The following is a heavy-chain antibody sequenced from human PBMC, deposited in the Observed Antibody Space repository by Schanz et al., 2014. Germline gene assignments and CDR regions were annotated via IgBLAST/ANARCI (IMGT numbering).Heavy chain of an antibody. CDR2: IRDDGSNK. Sequence: QLVESGGGVVQPGGSLRLSCAASGFTFSSYGMHWVRQAPGKGLEWVAFIRDDGSNKYYADSVKGRFTISRDNSKNTLYVQMNSLRAEDTAVYYCATRSYSYLDYWGQGTLVTVSS. CDR1: GFTFSSYG. J-gene: IGHJ4*02. V-gene: IGHV3-30*02. CDR3: ATRSYSYLDY. D-gene: IGHD4-4*01.